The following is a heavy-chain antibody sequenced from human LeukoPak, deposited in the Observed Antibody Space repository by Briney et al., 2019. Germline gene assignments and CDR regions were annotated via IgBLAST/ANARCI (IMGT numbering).Heavy chain of an antibody. CDR3: AREEGYCSGGSCYSYYYGMDV. D-gene: IGHD2-15*01. J-gene: IGHJ6*02. CDR2: INPNSGGT. V-gene: IGHV1-2*02. Sequence: GASVKVSCKASGYTFTGYYMHWVRQAPRQGLEWMGWINPNSGGTNYAQKFQGRVTMTRDTSISTAYMELTRLRSDDTAVYYCAREEGYCSGGSCYSYYYGMDVWGQGTTVTVSS. CDR1: GYTFTGYY.